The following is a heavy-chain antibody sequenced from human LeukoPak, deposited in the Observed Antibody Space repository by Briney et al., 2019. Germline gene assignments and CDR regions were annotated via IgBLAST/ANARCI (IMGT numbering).Heavy chain of an antibody. V-gene: IGHV3-7*01. J-gene: IGHJ4*02. CDR1: GFTFDDYA. D-gene: IGHD1/OR15-1a*01. CDR2: INEDGSQS. CDR3: GRDGSRHQVSTSY. Sequence: PGGSLRLSCAASGFTFDDYAMHWVRQAPGKGLEWVANINEDGSQSYYVDSVKGRFTISRDNARNSLYLQINSLRVEDTAVYYCGRDGSRHQVSTSYWGQGTLVTVSS.